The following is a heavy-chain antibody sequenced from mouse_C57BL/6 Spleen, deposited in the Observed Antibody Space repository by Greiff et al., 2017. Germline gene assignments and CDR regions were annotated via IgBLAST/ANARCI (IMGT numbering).Heavy chain of an antibody. J-gene: IGHJ2*01. V-gene: IGHV1-5*01. CDR3: TRDGYDGSIYFDY. CDR1: GYTFTSYW. CDR2: IYPRNSDT. D-gene: IGHD2-2*01. Sequence: VQLQQSGTVLARPGASVKMSCKTSGYTFTSYWMHWVKQRPGQGLEWIGAIYPRNSDTSYNQKFKGKAKLTAVTSDSTAYMERSSLTNEDSAVYYCTRDGYDGSIYFDYWGQGTTLTVSS.